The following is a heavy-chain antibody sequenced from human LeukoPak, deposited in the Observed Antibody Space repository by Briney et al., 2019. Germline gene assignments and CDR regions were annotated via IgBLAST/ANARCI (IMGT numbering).Heavy chain of an antibody. J-gene: IGHJ3*02. CDR2: IYTSGST. V-gene: IGHV4-61*02. Sequence: SETLSLTCTVSGGSISSGSYYWSWIRQPAGKGLEWIGRIYTSGSTNYNPSLKSRVTISVDASKNQFSLKLSSVTAADTAVYYCARDLYYYDSSGYYLWGFDIWGQGTMVTVSS. D-gene: IGHD3-22*01. CDR3: ARDLYYYDSSGYYLWGFDI. CDR1: GGSISSGSYY.